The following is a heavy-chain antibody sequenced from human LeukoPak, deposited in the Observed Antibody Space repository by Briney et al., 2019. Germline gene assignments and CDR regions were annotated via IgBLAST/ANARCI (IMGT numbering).Heavy chain of an antibody. CDR3: ARARVVVAARGGYYYYYMDV. Sequence: SETLSLTCTVSGGSISSYYWSWIRQPAGKGLEWIGRIYTSGSTNYNPSLKSRVTMSVDTSKNQFSLKLSSVTAADTAVYYCARARVVVAARGGYYYYYMDVWGKGTTVTISS. J-gene: IGHJ6*03. V-gene: IGHV4-4*07. CDR1: GGSISSYY. CDR2: IYTSGST. D-gene: IGHD2-15*01.